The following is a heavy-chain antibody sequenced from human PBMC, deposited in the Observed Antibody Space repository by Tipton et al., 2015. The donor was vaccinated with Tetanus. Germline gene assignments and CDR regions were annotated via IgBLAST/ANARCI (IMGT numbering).Heavy chain of an antibody. CDR2: VYYNGNT. D-gene: IGHD6-25*01. Sequence: TLSLTCTVSGGSLFSGSYYWGWIRQPPGKGLEWIGNVYYNGNTFYHSSLESRVTMSADTSKNQFSLSLRSVTAADTAVYFCARQADNWFDPWGQGTLVTVSS. CDR3: ARQADNWFDP. CDR1: GGSLFSGSYY. V-gene: IGHV4-39*01. J-gene: IGHJ5*02.